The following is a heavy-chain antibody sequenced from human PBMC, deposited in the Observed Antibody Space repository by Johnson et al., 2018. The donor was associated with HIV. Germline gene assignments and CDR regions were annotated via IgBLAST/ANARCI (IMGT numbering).Heavy chain of an antibody. D-gene: IGHD3-16*01. CDR1: GFTFSSYA. J-gene: IGHJ3*02. CDR2: ISYDGGDK. CDR3: VRGSRYTYDNDDVHLLQAFDI. V-gene: IGHV3-30*04. Sequence: VESGGGVVQPGRSLRLSCAASGFTFSSYAMYWVRQAPVKGLEWVAVISYDGGDKDYADSAKGRFSISRDSSKNTLYLQMNSLRVEDTAVYYCVRGSRYTYDNDDVHLLQAFDIWGQGTVVTVSS.